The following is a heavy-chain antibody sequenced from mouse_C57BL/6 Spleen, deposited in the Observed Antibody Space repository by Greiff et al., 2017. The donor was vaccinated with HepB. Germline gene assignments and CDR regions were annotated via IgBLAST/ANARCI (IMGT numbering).Heavy chain of an antibody. CDR3: AREKNKYGSWFAY. V-gene: IGHV1-52*01. CDR2: IDPSDSET. Sequence: QVQLQQPGAELVRPGSSVKLSCKASGYTFTSYWMHWVKQRPIQGLEWIGNIDPSDSETHYNQKFKDKATLTVDKSSSTAYMQLSSLTSEDSAVYYCAREKNKYGSWFAYWGQGTLVTVSA. D-gene: IGHD1-1*01. CDR1: GYTFTSYW. J-gene: IGHJ3*01.